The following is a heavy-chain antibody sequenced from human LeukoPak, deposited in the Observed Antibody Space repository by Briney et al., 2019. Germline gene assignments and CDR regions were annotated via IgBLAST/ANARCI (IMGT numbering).Heavy chain of an antibody. CDR1: GVSISSSNW. Sequence: SGTLSLTCAVSGVSISSSNWWSWVRQPPGKGLEWIGEIYHSGSTNYNPSLKSRVTISVDKSKDQFSLKLSSVTAADTAVYYCARVGSSGWYEDFDYWGQGTRVTVSS. CDR3: ARVGSSGWYEDFDY. V-gene: IGHV4-4*02. CDR2: IYHSGST. J-gene: IGHJ4*02. D-gene: IGHD6-19*01.